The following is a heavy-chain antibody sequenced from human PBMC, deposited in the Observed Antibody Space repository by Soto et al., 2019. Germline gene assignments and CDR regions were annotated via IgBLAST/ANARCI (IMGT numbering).Heavy chain of an antibody. V-gene: IGHV3-21*01. J-gene: IGHJ1*01. CDR1: GFSFSAYN. CDR3: VRSPKIGVRGAF. D-gene: IGHD3-16*01. CDR2: IKVGSSRI. Sequence: GGSLRLSCIGSGFSFSAYNMNWLRQAPGKGLEWVSSIKVGSSRIYQPDSMKGRFTISRDDARNSVYLQINSLRAEDTALYFCVRSPKIGVRGAFWGRGTQVTVSS.